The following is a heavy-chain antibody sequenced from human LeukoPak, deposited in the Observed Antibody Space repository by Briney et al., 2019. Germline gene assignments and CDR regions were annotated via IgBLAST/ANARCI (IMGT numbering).Heavy chain of an antibody. CDR3: TTDNGHSSGLYGYYFDY. J-gene: IGHJ4*02. Sequence: KSGGSLRLSCAASGFTFSNAWMSWVRQAPGKGLEWVGRIKSKTDGGTTDYAAPVKGRFTISRDDSKNTLYLQMNSLKTEDTAVYYCTTDNGHSSGLYGYYFDYWGQGTLVTVSS. CDR1: GFTFSNAW. V-gene: IGHV3-15*01. D-gene: IGHD6-19*01. CDR2: IKSKTDGGTT.